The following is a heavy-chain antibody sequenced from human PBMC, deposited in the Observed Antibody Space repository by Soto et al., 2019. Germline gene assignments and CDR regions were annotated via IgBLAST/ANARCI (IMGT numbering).Heavy chain of an antibody. CDR3: ARWWGVVTVDPDYYYGMDV. V-gene: IGHV1-18*01. CDR1: GYTFTSYG. J-gene: IGHJ6*02. CDR2: ISAYNGNT. Sequence: QVQLVQSGAEVKKSGASVKVSCKASGYTFTSYGISWVRQAPGQGLEWMGWISAYNGNTNYAQKLQGRVTMTTDTSTSTAYMELRSLRSDDTAVYYCARWWGVVTVDPDYYYGMDVWGQGTTVTVSS. D-gene: IGHD2-21*02.